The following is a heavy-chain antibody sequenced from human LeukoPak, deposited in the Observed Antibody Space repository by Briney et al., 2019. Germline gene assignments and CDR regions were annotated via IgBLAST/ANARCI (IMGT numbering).Heavy chain of an antibody. D-gene: IGHD6-19*01. CDR3: ATPMYSSGWLPFDY. V-gene: IGHV4-38-2*02. Sequence: PSETLSLTCTVSGYSISSGYYWGWNRQPPGKGLEWIGSIYHSGSTYYNPSLKSRVTISVDTSKNQFSLKLSSVTAADTAVYYCATPMYSSGWLPFDYWGQGTLVTVSS. J-gene: IGHJ4*02. CDR1: GYSISSGYY. CDR2: IYHSGST.